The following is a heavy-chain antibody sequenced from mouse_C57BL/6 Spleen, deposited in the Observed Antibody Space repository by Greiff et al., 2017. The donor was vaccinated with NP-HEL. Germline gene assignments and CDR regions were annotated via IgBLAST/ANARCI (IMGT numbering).Heavy chain of an antibody. CDR3: ARTPYYYGGGYWYFDD. D-gene: IGHD1-1*02. Sequence: QVQLQQSGAELVKPGASVKISCKASGYAFSSYWMNWVKQRPGKGLEWIGQIYPGDGDTNYNGKFKGKATLTADKSSSTAYMQLSSLTSEDSAVYYYARTPYYYGGGYWYFDDWGTGTTVTVSS. V-gene: IGHV1-80*01. CDR1: GYAFSSYW. CDR2: IYPGDGDT. J-gene: IGHJ1*03.